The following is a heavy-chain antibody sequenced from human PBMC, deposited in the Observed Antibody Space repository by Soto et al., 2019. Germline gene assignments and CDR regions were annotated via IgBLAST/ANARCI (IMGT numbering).Heavy chain of an antibody. V-gene: IGHV3-30*18. D-gene: IGHD6-6*01. CDR1: GFTFSSYG. J-gene: IGHJ4*02. CDR3: AKDRPSIAARPIGGYFDY. CDR2: ISYDGSNK. Sequence: HPGGSLRLSCAASGFTFSSYGMHWVRQAPGKGLEWVAVISYDGSNKYYADSVKGRFTISRDNSKNTLYLQMNSLRAEDTAVYYCAKDRPSIAARPIGGYFDYWGQGTLVTVSS.